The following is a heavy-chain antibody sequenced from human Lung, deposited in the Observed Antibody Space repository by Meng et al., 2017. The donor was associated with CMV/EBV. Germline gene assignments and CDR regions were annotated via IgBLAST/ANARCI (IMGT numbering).Heavy chain of an antibody. CDR3: ARVTEYGGNCFDS. V-gene: IGHV4-4*02. Sequence: SETXSLXXAVSGTSISTSNLWSWVRQPPGKGLEWIGEVYHSGYTNYNPSFKSRVSMSVDRSKNQFSLRLSSVTAADTAVYYCARVTEYGGNCFDSWGQGSLVTVSS. J-gene: IGHJ4*02. D-gene: IGHD4/OR15-4a*01. CDR1: GTSISTSNL. CDR2: VYHSGYT.